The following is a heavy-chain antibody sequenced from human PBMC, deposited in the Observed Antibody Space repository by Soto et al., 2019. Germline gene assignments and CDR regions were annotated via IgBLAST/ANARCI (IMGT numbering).Heavy chain of an antibody. CDR2: IWHDGSNK. J-gene: IGHJ4*02. CDR1: GFTFSNYG. D-gene: IGHD2-2*01. CDR3: AGQYCSGTSCCQVY. V-gene: IGHV3-33*01. Sequence: QVQMVESGGGVVQPGRSLRLSCAASGFTFSNYGMHWVRQAPGKGLEWVAVIWHDGSNKYYADSVKGRFTISRDNSKNTLYLQLNSLRDEDTAVYYCAGQYCSGTSCCQVYWGQGTQVTVSS.